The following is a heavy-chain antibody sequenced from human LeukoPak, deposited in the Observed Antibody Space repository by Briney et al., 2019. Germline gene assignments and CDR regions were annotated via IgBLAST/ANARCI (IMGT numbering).Heavy chain of an antibody. CDR2: IYYSGST. CDR3: ARAGYDSSGYSTYYFDY. D-gene: IGHD3-22*01. V-gene: IGHV4-31*03. CDR1: GGSISSGGYY. J-gene: IGHJ4*02. Sequence: SETLSLTCTVSGGSISSGGYYWSWIRQHPGKGLEWIGYIYYSGSTYYNPSLKSRVTISIDTSKNQFSLKLSSVTAADTAVYYRARAGYDSSGYSTYYFDYWGQGTLVTVSS.